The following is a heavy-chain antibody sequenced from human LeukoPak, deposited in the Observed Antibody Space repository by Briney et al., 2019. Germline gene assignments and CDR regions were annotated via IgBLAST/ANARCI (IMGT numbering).Heavy chain of an antibody. CDR1: GYTFTRYG. CDR3: ARSLHYYDSRGLFIQY. CDR2: ISAYNGNS. Sequence: ASVKVSCKASGYTFTRYGISWVRQAPGQGLEWMGWISAYNGNSNYAQKLQGRVTMTTDTSTSTAYMELRSLRSDDTAVYYCARSLHYYDSRGLFIQYWGQGTLDTVSS. D-gene: IGHD3-22*01. V-gene: IGHV1-18*01. J-gene: IGHJ1*01.